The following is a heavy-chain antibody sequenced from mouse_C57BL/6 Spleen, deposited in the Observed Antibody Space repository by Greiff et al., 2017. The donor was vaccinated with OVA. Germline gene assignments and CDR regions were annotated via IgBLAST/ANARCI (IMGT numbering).Heavy chain of an antibody. J-gene: IGHJ1*03. D-gene: IGHD1-1*01. Sequence: EVQLVESGGGLVKPGGSLKLSCAASGFTFSAYGMHWVRQAPEKGLEWVAYFSSGSSTIYYADTVKGRFTISRDNAKNTLFLQMTSLRSEDTAMYYCAYYYGSSYDWYFDVWGTGTTVTVSS. CDR3: AYYYGSSYDWYFDV. CDR2: FSSGSSTI. V-gene: IGHV5-17*01. CDR1: GFTFSAYG.